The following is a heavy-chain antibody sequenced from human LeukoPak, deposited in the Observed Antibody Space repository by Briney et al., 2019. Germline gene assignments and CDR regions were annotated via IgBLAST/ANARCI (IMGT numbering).Heavy chain of an antibody. CDR3: TPHRDGNFPFDY. Sequence: GRSLRLSCAASGFTFSSYAMHWVRQAPGKGLEWVAVISYDGSNKYYADSVKGRFTISRDDSKNTLYLQMNSLRAEDTAVYYCTPHRDGNFPFDYWGQGTLVTVSS. J-gene: IGHJ4*02. D-gene: IGHD5-24*01. CDR2: ISYDGSNK. CDR1: GFTFSSYA. V-gene: IGHV3-30-3*01.